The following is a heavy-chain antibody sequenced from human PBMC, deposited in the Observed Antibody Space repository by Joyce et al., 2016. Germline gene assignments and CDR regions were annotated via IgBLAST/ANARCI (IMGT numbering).Heavy chain of an antibody. V-gene: IGHV3-23*01. CDR2: ISGSCTST. D-gene: IGHD3-16*02. Sequence: EVQLLESGGGLVQPGGSLRLSCAASGFTFSSYAMSWVRQAPGKGLELVSAISGSCTSTYYADSVKGRFTISRDNSKNTLYLQMNSLRAEDTAVYYCAKALSPYYDYIWGSYLDAFDIWGQGTMVTVSS. J-gene: IGHJ3*02. CDR1: GFTFSSYA. CDR3: AKALSPYYDYIWGSYLDAFDI.